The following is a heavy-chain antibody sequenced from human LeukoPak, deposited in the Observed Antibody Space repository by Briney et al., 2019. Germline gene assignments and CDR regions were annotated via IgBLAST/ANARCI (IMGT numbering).Heavy chain of an antibody. CDR2: IIPIFGTP. V-gene: IGHV1-69*01. J-gene: IGHJ4*02. CDR1: GGTFSSYA. Sequence: SSVKVSCKASGGTFSSYAISWVRQAPGQGLEWMGGIIPIFGTPNYAQKFQGRVTITADESASTAYMELSSLRSEDTAVYFCARARIAPAGAPFDYWGQGTLVTVSS. CDR3: ARARIAPAGAPFDY. D-gene: IGHD6-13*01.